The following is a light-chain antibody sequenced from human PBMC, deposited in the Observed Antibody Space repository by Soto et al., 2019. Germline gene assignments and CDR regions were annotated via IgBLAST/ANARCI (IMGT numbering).Light chain of an antibody. CDR1: SSDVGGYNY. CDR2: DVS. V-gene: IGLV2-14*01. Sequence: QSALTQPASVSGSPGQSITISCTGTSSDVGGYNYVSWYQQHPGKAPKLMIYDVSNRPSGVSNRFSGSNSGNTASLTISGLQAEDEADYYCSSYTSSSTRVFGRGTKLTVL. CDR3: SSYTSSSTRV. J-gene: IGLJ2*01.